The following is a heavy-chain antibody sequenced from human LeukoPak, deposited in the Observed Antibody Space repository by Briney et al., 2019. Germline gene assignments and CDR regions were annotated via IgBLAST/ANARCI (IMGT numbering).Heavy chain of an antibody. V-gene: IGHV4-34*01. D-gene: IGHD4-23*01. Sequence: PSETLSLTCAVYGGSFSGYYWSWIRQPPGKGLEWIGEINHSGSTNYNPSLKSRVTISVDTSKNQFSLKLSSVTAADTAVYYCARARLLGWPFLFDPWGQGTLVTVSS. J-gene: IGHJ5*02. CDR2: INHSGST. CDR1: GGSFSGYY. CDR3: ARARLLGWPFLFDP.